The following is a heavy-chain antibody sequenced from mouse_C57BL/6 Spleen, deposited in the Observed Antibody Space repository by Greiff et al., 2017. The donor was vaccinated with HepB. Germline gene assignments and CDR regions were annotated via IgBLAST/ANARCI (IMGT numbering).Heavy chain of an antibody. J-gene: IGHJ2*01. CDR1: GFTFSSYA. CDR3: ARAFDD. V-gene: IGHV5-4*01. CDR2: ISDGGSYT. Sequence: EVQRVESGGGLVKPGGSLKLSCAASGFTFSSYAMSWVRQTPEKRLEWVATISDGGSYTYYPDNVKGRFTISRDNAKNNLYLQMSHLKSEDTAMYYCARAFDDWGQGTTLTVSS.